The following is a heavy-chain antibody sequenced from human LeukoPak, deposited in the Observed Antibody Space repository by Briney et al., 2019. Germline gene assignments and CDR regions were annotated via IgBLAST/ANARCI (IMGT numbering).Heavy chain of an antibody. D-gene: IGHD3-3*01. CDR3: ARDDFWSGYYPKGAFDI. CDR2: INSDGSST. V-gene: IGHV3-74*01. J-gene: IGHJ3*02. CDR1: GFTFSSYW. Sequence: GGSLRLSCAASGFTFSSYWMHWVRQAPGKGLVWVLRINSDGSSTSYADSVKGRFTISRDNAKNTLYLQMNSLRAEDTAVYYCARDDFWSGYYPKGAFDIWGQGTMVTVSS.